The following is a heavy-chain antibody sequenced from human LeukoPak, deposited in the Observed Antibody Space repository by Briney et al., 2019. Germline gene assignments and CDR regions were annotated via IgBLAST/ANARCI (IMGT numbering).Heavy chain of an antibody. V-gene: IGHV4-59*01. CDR3: AGGVPEYYEFCSDYFFYFYY. D-gene: IGHD3-3*01. CDR2: IYYSGST. J-gene: IGHJ4*02. Sequence: NPAETLSLTCTLCGASISSYYWRWIRHPPGGGLEWIGYIYYSGSTNYTPYLKSRVTISAATTNTQLPLKLNSVAAADTAVYCCAGGVPEYYEFCSDYFFYFYYLGQGNL. CDR1: GASISSYY.